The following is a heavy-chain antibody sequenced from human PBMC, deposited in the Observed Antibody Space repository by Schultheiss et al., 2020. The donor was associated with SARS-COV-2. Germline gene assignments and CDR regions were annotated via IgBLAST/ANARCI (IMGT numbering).Heavy chain of an antibody. Sequence: SETLSLTCTVSGGSISLYYWSWIRQPPGKGPEWIGYIYYSGSPNYNPSLKSRVTISVDTSKNQFSLKLSSVTAADTAVYYCARDHDSSGWYYYYGMDVWGQETTVTVSS. J-gene: IGHJ6*02. V-gene: IGHV4-59*12. CDR2: IYYSGSP. D-gene: IGHD6-19*01. CDR1: GGSISLYY. CDR3: ARDHDSSGWYYYYGMDV.